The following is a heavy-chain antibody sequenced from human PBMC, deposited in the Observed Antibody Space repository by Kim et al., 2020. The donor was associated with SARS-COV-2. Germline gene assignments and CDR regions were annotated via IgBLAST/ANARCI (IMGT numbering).Heavy chain of an antibody. CDR3: ARHGVGAESSSWYRGNYFGRVV. D-gene: IGHD6-13*01. CDR1: GGSIDNGRSY. V-gene: IGHV4-39*01. CDR2: IYYSGKT. Sequence: SESLSLTCTVSGGSIDNGRSYWGWIRQPPGKGLEWIGSIYYSGKTYYNPSLESRVTISVDTSKNEFSLSLDSVTAADTAAYYCARHGVGAESSSWYRGNYFGRVVWGRGTTVVVSS. J-gene: IGHJ6*02.